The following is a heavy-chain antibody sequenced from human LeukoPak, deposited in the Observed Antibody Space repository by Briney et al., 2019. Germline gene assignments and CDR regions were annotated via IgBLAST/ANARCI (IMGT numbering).Heavy chain of an antibody. CDR2: ISSSSSYI. Sequence: PGGSLRLSCAASGFTFSSYSMNWVRQAPGKGLEWVSSISSSSSYIYYADSVKGRFAISRDSAKNSLYLQMSNLRPDDTAVYYCARGATVAGDFDYWGQGTLVTVSS. V-gene: IGHV3-21*01. CDR3: ARGATVAGDFDY. CDR1: GFTFSSYS. D-gene: IGHD6-19*01. J-gene: IGHJ4*02.